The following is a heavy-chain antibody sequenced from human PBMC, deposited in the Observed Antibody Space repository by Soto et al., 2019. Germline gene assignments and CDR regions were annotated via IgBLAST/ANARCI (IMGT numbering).Heavy chain of an antibody. CDR1: GFTFSSAW. CDR2: INSDGSGT. V-gene: IGHV3-74*01. CDR3: ARAAPFSYGGNSGFDY. D-gene: IGHD4-17*01. Sequence: GGSLRLSCAAAGFTFSSAWMHWVRQAPGKGLVWVSHINSDGSGTSYADSVKGRFSISRDNAENTPYLQMDSLRAEDTAVYYCARAAPFSYGGNSGFDYWGQGTLVTVSS. J-gene: IGHJ4*02.